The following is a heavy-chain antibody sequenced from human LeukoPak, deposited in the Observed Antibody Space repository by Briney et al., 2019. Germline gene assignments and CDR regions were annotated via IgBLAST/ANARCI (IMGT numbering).Heavy chain of an antibody. CDR1: GGSIRDYY. CDR2: IYSTGTT. V-gene: IGHV4-59*01. J-gene: IGHJ3*02. CDR3: ARDGAIDI. Sequence: SETLSLTCTVSGGSIRDYYWSWIRQPPGKGLQWIGYIYSTGTTNYNPSLKSRLTISVDTSKNQFSLKLTSVTAADTAIYYCARDGAIDIWGQGTMVTVSP.